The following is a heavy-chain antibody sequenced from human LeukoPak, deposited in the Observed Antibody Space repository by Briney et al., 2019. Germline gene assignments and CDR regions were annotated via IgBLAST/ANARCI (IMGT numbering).Heavy chain of an antibody. CDR3: AKDYDTLTGYYSLIDY. Sequence: PGGSLRLSCAASGFTFSSYAMSWVPQAPGRGREWVSVISGSGGSTSYADSVKGRFTVSRDNSKNMLYLRMHSLRAEDTALYYCAKDYDTLTGYYSLIDYWGQGTPVTVSS. CDR1: GFTFSSYA. D-gene: IGHD3-9*01. V-gene: IGHV3-23*01. J-gene: IGHJ4*02. CDR2: ISGSGGST.